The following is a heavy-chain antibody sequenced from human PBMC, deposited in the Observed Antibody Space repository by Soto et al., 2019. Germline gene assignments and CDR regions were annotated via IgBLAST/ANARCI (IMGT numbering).Heavy chain of an antibody. D-gene: IGHD6-6*01. CDR1: GGSISSYY. CDR2: IYYSGST. J-gene: IGHJ3*02. V-gene: IGHV4-59*01. Sequence: PSETLSLTCTVSGGSISSYYWSWIRQPPGKGLEWIGYIYYSGSTNYNPSLKSRVTISVDTSKNQFSLKLSSVTAADTAVYYCARLDVRGSSYDPSAFDIWVQGTMVTVSS. CDR3: ARLDVRGSSYDPSAFDI.